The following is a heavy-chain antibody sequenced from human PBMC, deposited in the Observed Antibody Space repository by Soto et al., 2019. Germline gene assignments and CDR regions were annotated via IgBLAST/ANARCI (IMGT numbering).Heavy chain of an antibody. Sequence: PGGSLRLSCTASGLTFAFYWMHWVRQTPGKGLVWVSRINPEGTTTNYADSVEGRFTISRDNAKSALYLQMNSLSAEDTAIYYCTSDTFGLRDTWGQGTLVTVSS. CDR1: GLTFAFYW. D-gene: IGHD3-16*01. CDR3: TSDTFGLRDT. CDR2: INPEGTTT. J-gene: IGHJ5*02. V-gene: IGHV3-74*01.